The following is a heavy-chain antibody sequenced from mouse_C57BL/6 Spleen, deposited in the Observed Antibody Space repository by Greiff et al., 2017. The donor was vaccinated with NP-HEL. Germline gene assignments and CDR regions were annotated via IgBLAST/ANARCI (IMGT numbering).Heavy chain of an antibody. Sequence: QVQLKESGAELVKPGASVKISCKASGYAFSSYWMNWVKQRPGKGLEWIGQIYPGDGDTNSNGKFKGKATLTADKSSSTAYMQLSSLTSEDSAVYFCAREGDSNYGYFDVWGTGTTVTVSS. J-gene: IGHJ1*03. D-gene: IGHD2-5*01. CDR2: IYPGDGDT. V-gene: IGHV1-80*01. CDR1: GYAFSSYW. CDR3: AREGDSNYGYFDV.